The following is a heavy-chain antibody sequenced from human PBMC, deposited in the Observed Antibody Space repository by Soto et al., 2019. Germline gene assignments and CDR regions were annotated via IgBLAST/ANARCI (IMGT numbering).Heavy chain of an antibody. CDR2: ISSIGVAT. J-gene: IGHJ4*02. V-gene: IGHV3-48*03. CDR1: GFTFSIHE. D-gene: IGHD6-19*01. CDR3: AREGRVGGIDY. Sequence: AGGSLRLSCAASGFTFSIHEVNWVRQAPGKGLEWVSYISSIGVATYYADSVKGRFTISRDNAKNSLYLQMNSLRAEDTAVYYCAREGRVGGIDYWGQGTPVTVSS.